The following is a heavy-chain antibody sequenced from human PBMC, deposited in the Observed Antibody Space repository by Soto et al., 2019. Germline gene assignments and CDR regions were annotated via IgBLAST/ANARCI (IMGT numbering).Heavy chain of an antibody. CDR3: AREVAYYDFWSGYLPNQGMDV. D-gene: IGHD3-3*01. Sequence: LRLSCAASGFTFSSYGMHWVRQAPGKGLEWVAVIWYDGSNKYYADSVKGRFTISRDNSKNTLYLQMNSLRAEDTAVYYCAREVAYYDFWSGYLPNQGMDVWGQGTTVTVSS. CDR2: IWYDGSNK. J-gene: IGHJ6*02. CDR1: GFTFSSYG. V-gene: IGHV3-33*01.